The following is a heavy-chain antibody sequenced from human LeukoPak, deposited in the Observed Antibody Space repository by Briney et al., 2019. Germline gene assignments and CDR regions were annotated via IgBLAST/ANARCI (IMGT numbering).Heavy chain of an antibody. J-gene: IGHJ4*01. V-gene: IGHV3-30*04. CDR2: TSYDGTAI. Sequence: PGTSLRLSCAGSGFTFSNDAMHWVRQAPGKGLEWVAVTSYDGTAIYYADSVKGRFTISKENSRNTLYLQMNRLRVEDTAVYYCARDILPGYPSYPDYWGHGTLVTVSS. CDR1: GFTFSNDA. CDR3: ARDILPGYPSYPDY. D-gene: IGHD3-9*01.